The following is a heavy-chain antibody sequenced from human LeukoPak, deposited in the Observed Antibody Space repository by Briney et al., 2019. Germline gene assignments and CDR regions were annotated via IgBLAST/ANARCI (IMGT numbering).Heavy chain of an antibody. CDR3: ARVGSDNYYGAFDI. CDR1: RGSIRSDY. CDR2: MYYSGST. Sequence: PSETLSLTCTVSRGSIRSDYWTWIRQPPGKGLEWIGYMYYSGSTSHNPSLRSRVTMSVDTSKNQFSLKLRSVTAADTAVYYCARVGSDNYYGAFDIWGQGAMVTVSS. J-gene: IGHJ3*02. V-gene: IGHV4-59*01. D-gene: IGHD3-10*01.